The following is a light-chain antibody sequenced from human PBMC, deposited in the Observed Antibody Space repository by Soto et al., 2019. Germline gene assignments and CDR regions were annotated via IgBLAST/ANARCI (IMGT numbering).Light chain of an antibody. CDR3: QQDGSSTWT. CDR2: GAS. Sequence: EIVLTQSPGTLSLSQGERATLSCRTSQSVSSSYLDWYQQKPGQAPRLLIYGASSRLAGSPGRFSGGGSGTDFNLTISRLEPEYLAVYYCQQDGSSTWTFGRGTKVEIK. CDR1: QSVSSSY. J-gene: IGKJ1*01. V-gene: IGKV3-20*01.